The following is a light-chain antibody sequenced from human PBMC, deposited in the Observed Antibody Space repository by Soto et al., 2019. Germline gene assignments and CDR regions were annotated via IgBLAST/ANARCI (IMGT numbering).Light chain of an antibody. Sequence: QSALTQPAFVSVSPGQSITISCTGTSSDVGGSNYVSWYQQHPGKAPKLMIYDVSNRPSGVSNRFSGSKSGNTASLTISGLQAEDEADYYCSSYTSSSLHVFGTGTKVTVL. CDR3: SSYTSSSLHV. CDR2: DVS. CDR1: SSDVGGSNY. V-gene: IGLV2-14*03. J-gene: IGLJ1*01.